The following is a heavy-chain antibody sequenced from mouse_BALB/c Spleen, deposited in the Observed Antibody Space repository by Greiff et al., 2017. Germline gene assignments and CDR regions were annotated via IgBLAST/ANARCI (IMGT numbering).Heavy chain of an antibody. CDR2: ISSGGSYT. CDR3: ARLAHYYAMDY. CDR1: GFTFSSYA. D-gene: IGHD1-3*01. Sequence: EVQRVESGGGLVKPGGSLKLSCAASGFTFSSYAMSWVRQTPEKRLEWVATISSGGSYTYYPDSVKGRFTISRDNAKNTLYLQMSSLRSEDTAMYYCARLAHYYAMDYWGQGTSVTVSS. V-gene: IGHV5-9-3*01. J-gene: IGHJ4*01.